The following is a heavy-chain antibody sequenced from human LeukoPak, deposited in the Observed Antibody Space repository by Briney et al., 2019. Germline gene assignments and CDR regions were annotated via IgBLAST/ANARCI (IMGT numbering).Heavy chain of an antibody. CDR1: GGTFSSSV. D-gene: IGHD6-13*01. V-gene: IGHV1-69*04. CDR2: IIPILGIT. Sequence: SVKVSCKASGGTFSSSVISWVRQAPGQGLEWMGRIIPILGITNYAQKFQGRVTITADTSTSTAYMELSSLTSEDTAVYYCARYSSIWAKDYYYYYGMDVWGQGTTVTVSS. CDR3: ARYSSIWAKDYYYYYGMDV. J-gene: IGHJ6*02.